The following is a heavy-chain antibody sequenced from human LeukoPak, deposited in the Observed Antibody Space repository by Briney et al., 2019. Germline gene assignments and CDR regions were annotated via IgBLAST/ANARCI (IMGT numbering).Heavy chain of an antibody. CDR2: IYYSGST. CDR1: GGSISSGDYY. CDR3: ARGGAARLHFQN. D-gene: IGHD6-6*01. J-gene: IGHJ1*01. V-gene: IGHV4-30-4*01. Sequence: SQTLSLTCTVSGGSISSGDYYWSWIRQPPGKGLEWIGYIYYSGSTYYNPSLKSRVTISVDTSKNRFSLNLNSVTAADTAVYYCARGGAARLHFQNWGQGTLVTVSS.